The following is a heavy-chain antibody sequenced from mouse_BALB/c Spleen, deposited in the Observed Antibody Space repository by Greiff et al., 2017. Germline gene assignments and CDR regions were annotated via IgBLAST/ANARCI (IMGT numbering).Heavy chain of an antibody. Sequence: QVQLQQPGAELVKPGAPVKLSCKASGYTFTSYWMNWVKQRPGRGLEWIGRIDPSDSETHYNQKFKDKATLTVDKSSSTAYIQLSSLTSEDSAVYYCARSGGNFDYWGQGTTLTVAS. CDR2: IDPSDSET. J-gene: IGHJ2*01. D-gene: IGHD3-1*01. V-gene: IGHV1-69*02. CDR3: ARSGGNFDY. CDR1: GYTFTSYW.